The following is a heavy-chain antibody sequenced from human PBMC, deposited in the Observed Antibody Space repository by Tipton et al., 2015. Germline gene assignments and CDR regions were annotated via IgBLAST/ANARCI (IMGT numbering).Heavy chain of an antibody. Sequence: QLVQSGAEVGEPGASLMVSCKASGYALTDYHIHWMRQAPGQGLERLGQFDPQNGVTTYDKGFRGRATMTRDAFILPAYMELRGLRSDDTAVYFCATDSLRTTLGSHWGQGTLVTVSS. V-gene: IGHV1-2*06. J-gene: IGHJ1*01. CDR2: FDPQNGVT. D-gene: IGHD1-14*01. CDR1: GYALTDYH. CDR3: ATDSLRTTLGSH.